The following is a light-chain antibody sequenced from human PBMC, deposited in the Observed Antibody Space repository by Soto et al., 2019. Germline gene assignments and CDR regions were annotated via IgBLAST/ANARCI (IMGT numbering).Light chain of an antibody. V-gene: IGKV3-20*01. J-gene: IGKJ5*01. CDR1: QSVSSTY. CDR3: QHYGSLPF. Sequence: FALTLSPATLSLYLGERATLSGRASQSVSSTYLAWYQQKPGQAPRLLIYGAFSRATGIPDRSSGSGSGTDFTLTFSRLEPEDFAVYYCQHYGSLPFFGQGTRLEIK. CDR2: GAF.